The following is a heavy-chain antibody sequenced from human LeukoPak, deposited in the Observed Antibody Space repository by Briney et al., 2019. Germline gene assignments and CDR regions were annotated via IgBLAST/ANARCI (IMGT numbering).Heavy chain of an antibody. J-gene: IGHJ6*03. V-gene: IGHV3-30*18. D-gene: IGHD3-10*01. Sequence: GGSLRLSCAASGFTFRSYAMHWVRQAPGRGMEWVAVISYDGSNKYFGDSVKGRFTISRDNSKHTLYLQMDSLRAEDTGIYYCAKAVTSDYHSLYYNYDMDVWGKGTTVTVSS. CDR2: ISYDGSNK. CDR3: AKAVTSDYHSLYYNYDMDV. CDR1: GFTFRSYA.